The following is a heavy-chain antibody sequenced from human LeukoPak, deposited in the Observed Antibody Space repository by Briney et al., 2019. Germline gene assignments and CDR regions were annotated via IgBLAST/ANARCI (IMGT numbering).Heavy chain of an antibody. CDR3: ARDHGSSRPIDAFDI. Sequence: GGSLRLSCAASGFTFSSYSMNWVRQAPGKGLEWVSSISSSSYIYYADSVKGRFTISRDNAKNSLYLQMNSLRAEDTAVYYCARDHGSSRPIDAFDIWGQGTMVTVSS. V-gene: IGHV3-21*01. J-gene: IGHJ3*02. D-gene: IGHD6-13*01. CDR1: GFTFSSYS. CDR2: ISSSSYI.